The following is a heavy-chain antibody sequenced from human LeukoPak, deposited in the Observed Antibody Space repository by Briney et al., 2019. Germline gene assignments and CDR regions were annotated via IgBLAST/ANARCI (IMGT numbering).Heavy chain of an antibody. CDR3: ARDLIILRPAGYGSGSYNWFDP. V-gene: IGHV4-34*01. J-gene: IGHJ5*02. CDR1: GGSFSGYY. CDR2: INHSGST. Sequence: SETLSLTCAVYGGSFSGYYWSWIRQPPGKGLEWIGEINHSGSTNYNPSLKSRVTISVDTSKNQFSLKLSSVTAADTAVYYCARDLIILRPAGYGSGSYNWFDPWGQGTLVTVSS. D-gene: IGHD3-10*01.